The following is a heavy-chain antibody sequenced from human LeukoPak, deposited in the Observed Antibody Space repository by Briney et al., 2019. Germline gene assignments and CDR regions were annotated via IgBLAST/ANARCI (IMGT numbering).Heavy chain of an antibody. CDR1: GFTFDDYA. D-gene: IGHD5-18*01. J-gene: IGHJ6*03. CDR2: ISWDGGSA. V-gene: IGHV3-43D*04. Sequence: GGSLRLSCAASGFTFDDYAMHWVRQAPGKGLEWVSLISWDGGSAYYAESVTGRVTISRDNSKTSLYLQMNSLRAEDTALYYCAKDATHDRYTAMPSYYMDVWGKGTTVTVSS. CDR3: AKDATHDRYTAMPSYYMDV.